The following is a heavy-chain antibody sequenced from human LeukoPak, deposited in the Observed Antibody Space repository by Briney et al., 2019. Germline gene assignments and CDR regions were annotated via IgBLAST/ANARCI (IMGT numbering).Heavy chain of an antibody. CDR1: GFTFSSYS. Sequence: PGGSLRLSCAASGFTFSSYSMNWVRQAPGKGLEWVSSISSSSSYIYYADSVKGRFTISRDNAKNSLYLQMNSLRAEDTAVYYCARGSVLLWFGELLPTAYYYYYGMDVWGQGTTVTVSS. V-gene: IGHV3-21*01. D-gene: IGHD3-10*01. CDR2: ISSSSSYI. J-gene: IGHJ6*02. CDR3: ARGSVLLWFGELLPTAYYYYYGMDV.